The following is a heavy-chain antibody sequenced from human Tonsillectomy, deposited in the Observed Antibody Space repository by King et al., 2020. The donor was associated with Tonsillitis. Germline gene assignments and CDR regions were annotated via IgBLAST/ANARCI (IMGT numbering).Heavy chain of an antibody. Sequence: QLVQSGGGLVKPGGSLRLSCAASGLTFSDYYMSWIRQAPGKGLEWVSYISSSSSYTNYADSVKGRFTISRDNAKNSVYLQMNSLRADDTAVYYCATSGGYCSSTSCYLGAFDIWGQGTMVTASS. CDR3: ATSGGYCSSTSCYLGAFDI. J-gene: IGHJ3*02. CDR1: GLTFSDYY. CDR2: ISSSSSYT. D-gene: IGHD2-2*01. V-gene: IGHV3-11*05.